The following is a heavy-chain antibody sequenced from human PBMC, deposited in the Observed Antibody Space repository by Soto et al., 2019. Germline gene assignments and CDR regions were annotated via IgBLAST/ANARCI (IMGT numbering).Heavy chain of an antibody. CDR2: IYYSGST. D-gene: IGHD3-10*01. CDR1: GGSISSGGYY. CDR3: ARGGGGSGKNYYYYYGMDV. J-gene: IGHJ6*02. Sequence: SETLSLTCTVSGGSISSGGYYWSWIRQHPGKGLEWIGYIYYSGSTYYNPSLKSRVTISVDTSKNQFSLKLSSVTAADTAVYYCARGGGGSGKNYYYYYGMDVWGQGTQVTVSS. V-gene: IGHV4-31*03.